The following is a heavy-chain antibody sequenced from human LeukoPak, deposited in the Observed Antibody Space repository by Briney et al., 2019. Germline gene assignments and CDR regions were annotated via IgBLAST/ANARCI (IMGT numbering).Heavy chain of an antibody. J-gene: IGHJ5*02. V-gene: IGHV4-4*07. CDR3: ARARRNYDSSGYYSWFDP. CDR2: IYTSGST. D-gene: IGHD3-22*01. CDR1: GGSISSYY. Sequence: SETLSLTCTVSGGSISSYYWSWIRQPAGKGLEWIGRIYTSGSTNYNPSLKSRVTMSVDTSKNQFSLKLSSVTAADTAVYYCARARRNYDSSGYYSWFDPWGQRTLVTVSS.